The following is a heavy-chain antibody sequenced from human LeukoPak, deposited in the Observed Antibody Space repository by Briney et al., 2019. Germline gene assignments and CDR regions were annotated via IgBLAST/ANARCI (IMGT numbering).Heavy chain of an antibody. Sequence: GGSLRLSCAASGFTFDDYAMHWVRQAPGKGLEWVSGISWNGGGIDYADSVKGRFTISRDNAKNSLYLQMDSLRTEDTALYYCAKVESYSYGYFEYWGQGVLVTVSS. CDR3: AKVESYSYGYFEY. CDR1: GFTFDDYA. J-gene: IGHJ4*02. D-gene: IGHD5-18*01. CDR2: ISWNGGGI. V-gene: IGHV3-9*01.